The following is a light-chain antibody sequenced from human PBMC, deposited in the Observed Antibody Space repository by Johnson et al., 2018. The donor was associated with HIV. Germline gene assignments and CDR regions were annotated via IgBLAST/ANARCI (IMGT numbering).Light chain of an antibody. CDR1: SSNIGNNY. CDR2: DNN. CDR3: GTWDSSLRGGV. J-gene: IGLJ1*01. V-gene: IGLV1-51*01. Sequence: QSVLTQPPSVSAAPGQKVTISCSGSSSNIGNNYVSWYQQLPGTAPKLLIYDNNKRPSGIPDRFSGSKSGTSATLGITGLQTGDEADYYCGTWDSSLRGGVLGPGTNVTFL.